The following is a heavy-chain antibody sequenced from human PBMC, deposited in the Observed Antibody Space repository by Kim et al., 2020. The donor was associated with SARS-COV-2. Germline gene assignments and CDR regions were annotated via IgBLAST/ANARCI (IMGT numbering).Heavy chain of an antibody. CDR3: ATRTRSGCIDY. V-gene: IGHV3-7*01. D-gene: IGHD6-19*01. Sequence: GGSLRLSCAASGFSFTKFWMIWVRQAPGKGLEWVANINQDGSQKYYADSVKGRLTISRDNAKKSVFLQMTTLSVDDTAVYYCATRTRSGCIDYWGQGALVTVSS. J-gene: IGHJ4*02. CDR2: INQDGSQK. CDR1: GFSFTKFW.